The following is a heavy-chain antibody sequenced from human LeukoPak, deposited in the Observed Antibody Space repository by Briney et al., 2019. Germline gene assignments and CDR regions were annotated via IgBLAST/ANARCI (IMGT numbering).Heavy chain of an antibody. Sequence: ASVKVSCKASGYTFTGYYMHWVRQASGQGLEWMGWINPNSGGTNYAQKFQGWVTMTRDTSISTAYMELSRLRSDDTAVYYCARGHCSSTSCYADYYYYGMDVWGQGTTVTDPS. CDR1: GYTFTGYY. CDR3: ARGHCSSTSCYADYYYYGMDV. J-gene: IGHJ6*02. V-gene: IGHV1-2*04. D-gene: IGHD2-2*01. CDR2: INPNSGGT.